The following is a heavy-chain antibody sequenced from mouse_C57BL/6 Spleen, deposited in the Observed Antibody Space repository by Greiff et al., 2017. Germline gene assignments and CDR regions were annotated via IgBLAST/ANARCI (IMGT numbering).Heavy chain of an antibody. CDR1: GYAFSSSW. V-gene: IGHV1-82*01. Sequence: QVQLQQSGPELVKPGASVKISCKASGYAFSSSWMNWVKQRPGKGLEWIGRIYPGDGDTNYNGKFKGKATLTADKSSSTAYMQLSSLTSEDSAVYVGARPQLRLTWFAFWGQGTLVTVSA. CDR2: IYPGDGDT. CDR3: ARPQLRLTWFAF. D-gene: IGHD3-2*02. J-gene: IGHJ3*01.